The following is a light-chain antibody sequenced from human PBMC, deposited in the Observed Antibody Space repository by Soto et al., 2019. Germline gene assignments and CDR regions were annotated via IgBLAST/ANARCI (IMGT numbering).Light chain of an antibody. V-gene: IGKV1-5*01. CDR2: DAS. J-gene: IGKJ1*01. CDR3: QQYNSYSGT. CDR1: QSISSW. Sequence: IQMTKSPSTLSASVGDRVTITCRASQSISSWLAWYQQKPGKAPKLLIYDASSLESGVPSRFSGSGSGTEFTLTISSLQPDDFATYYCQQYNSYSGTFGQGTKVEIK.